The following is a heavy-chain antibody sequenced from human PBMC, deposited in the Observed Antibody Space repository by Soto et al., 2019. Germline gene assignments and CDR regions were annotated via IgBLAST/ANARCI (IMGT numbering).Heavy chain of an antibody. J-gene: IGHJ4*02. CDR2: IWYDRSNK. V-gene: IGHV3-33*01. Sequence: GGSLRLSCAASGFTFSSYGMHWVRQAPGKGLEWVAVIWYDRSNKYYADSVKGRFTISRNNSKNTLYLQMNCLRAEGTAVYYCARDDLDSSSSSPYFDYWGQGTLVTVSS. CDR3: ARDDLDSSSSSPYFDY. CDR1: GFTFSSYG. D-gene: IGHD6-6*01.